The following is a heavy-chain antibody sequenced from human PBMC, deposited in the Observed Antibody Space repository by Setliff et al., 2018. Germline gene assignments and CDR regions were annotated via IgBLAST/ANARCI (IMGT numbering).Heavy chain of an antibody. CDR2: IKQDGSDK. CDR3: ARLRKDYGDYYYFDY. V-gene: IGHV3-7*01. Sequence: GGSLRLSCAASGFTFSGYWINWVRQAPGKGLEWVANIKQDGSDKYYVDSVKGRFTISRDNAKNSLYLQMNSLRAEDTAVYYCARLRKDYGDYYYFDYWGQGTLVTVSS. J-gene: IGHJ4*02. CDR1: GFTFSGYW. D-gene: IGHD4-17*01.